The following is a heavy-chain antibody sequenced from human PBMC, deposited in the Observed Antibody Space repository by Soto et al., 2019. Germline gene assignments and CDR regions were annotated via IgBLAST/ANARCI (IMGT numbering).Heavy chain of an antibody. V-gene: IGHV4-30-2*01. CDR2: IYQSGRT. CDR3: AREMTIFGVAPGGGVDV. J-gene: IGHJ6*02. D-gene: IGHD3-3*01. CDR1: GGSINTFDFS. Sequence: LSETLSLTCAVSGGSINTFDFSWSWIRQPPGRGLEWIGSIYQSGRTYYIPSLKSRVTMSLEKSKNQFSLKINSVVAADTAIYYCAREMTIFGVAPGGGVDVWGQGTTVTVSS.